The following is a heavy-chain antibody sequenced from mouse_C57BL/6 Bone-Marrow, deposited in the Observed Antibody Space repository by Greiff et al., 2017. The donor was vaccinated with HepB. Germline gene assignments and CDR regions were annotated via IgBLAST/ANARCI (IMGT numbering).Heavy chain of an antibody. CDR2: IWTGGGT. D-gene: IGHD1-1*01. CDR3: ASHYYGSSYHYAMDY. J-gene: IGHJ4*01. CDR1: GFSLTSYA. Sequence: VQRVESGPGLVAPSQSLSITCTVSGFSLTSYAISWVRQPPGKGLEWLGVIWTGGGTNYNSALKSRLSISKDKSKSQVFLKMNSLQTDDTARYYCASHYYGSSYHYAMDYWGQGTSVTVSS. V-gene: IGHV2-9-1*01.